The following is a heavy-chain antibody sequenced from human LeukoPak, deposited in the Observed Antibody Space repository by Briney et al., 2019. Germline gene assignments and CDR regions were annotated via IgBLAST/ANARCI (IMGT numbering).Heavy chain of an antibody. D-gene: IGHD4-23*01. CDR3: ARGPRNYGGRLDY. J-gene: IGHJ4*02. V-gene: IGHV4-39*01. CDR2: IYYSGIT. Sequence: KSSETLSLTCTVSGGSISSSSYYWGWIRQPPGKGLEWIGSIYYSGITYYNPSLKSRVTIFVDTSKNQFSLKLSSVTAADTAVYYCARGPRNYGGRLDYWGQGTLVTVSS. CDR1: GGSISSSSYY.